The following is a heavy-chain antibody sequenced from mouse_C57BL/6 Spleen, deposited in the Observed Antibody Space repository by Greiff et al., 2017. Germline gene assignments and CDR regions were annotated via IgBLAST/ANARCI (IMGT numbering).Heavy chain of an antibody. CDR1: GFTFTSYW. V-gene: IGHV1-52*01. Sequence: QVHVKQPGAELVRPGSSVKLSCKASGFTFTSYWMHWVKQRPIQGLEWIGNIDPSDSETHYNQKFKDKATLTVDKSSSTAYMQLSSLTSEDSAVYYCARPIYYGYDNYAMDYWGQGTSVTVSS. D-gene: IGHD2-2*01. CDR3: ARPIYYGYDNYAMDY. CDR2: IDPSDSET. J-gene: IGHJ4*01.